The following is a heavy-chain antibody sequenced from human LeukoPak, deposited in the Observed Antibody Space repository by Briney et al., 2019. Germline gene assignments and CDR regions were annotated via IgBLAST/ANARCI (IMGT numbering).Heavy chain of an antibody. Sequence: GGSLRLSCAASGFTFSSYWMSWVRQAPGKGLEWVANIKQDGSEKYYVDSVKGRFTISRDNAKTSLYLQMNSLRAEDTAVYYCARVRGAVRSDYPDYWGQGTLVTVSS. V-gene: IGHV3-7*01. CDR1: GFTFSSYW. J-gene: IGHJ4*02. CDR2: IKQDGSEK. CDR3: ARVRGAVRSDYPDY. D-gene: IGHD4-11*01.